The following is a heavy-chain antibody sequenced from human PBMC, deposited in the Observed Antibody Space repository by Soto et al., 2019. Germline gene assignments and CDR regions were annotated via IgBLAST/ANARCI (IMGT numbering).Heavy chain of an antibody. CDR1: GYTFTGYY. Sequence: QVQLAQSGAEVKKPGASVKVSCKASGYTFTGYYMHWVRQAPGQGLEWMGWINPNSGGTNYAQKFQGWVTMTRDTSISTAYMELSRLRSDDTAVYYCAKGSGSYYMDDWFDPWGQGTLVTVSS. CDR3: AKGSGSYYMDDWFDP. CDR2: INPNSGGT. J-gene: IGHJ5*02. D-gene: IGHD3-10*01. V-gene: IGHV1-2*04.